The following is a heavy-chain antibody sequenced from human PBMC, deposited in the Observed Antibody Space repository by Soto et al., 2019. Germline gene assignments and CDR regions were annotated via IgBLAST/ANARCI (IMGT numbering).Heavy chain of an antibody. CDR3: TAEPIGHCDGGSCYPVVS. CDR2: MYYSGST. J-gene: IGHJ4*02. CDR1: GGSVNSGSRY. V-gene: IGHV4-61*01. Sequence: QVQLQESGPGLVKPSETLALTCTVSGGSVNSGSRYWGWIRQPPGKGLEWIGYMYYSGSTSFNPSLKSRLTMSVDTSNNQFSLKLRSVTAADTAVYYCTAEPIGHCDGGSCYPVVSWGQGTLVTVSS. D-gene: IGHD2-15*01.